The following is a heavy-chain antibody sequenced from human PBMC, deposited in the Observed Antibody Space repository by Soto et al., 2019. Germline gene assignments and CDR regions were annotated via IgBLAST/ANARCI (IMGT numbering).Heavy chain of an antibody. D-gene: IGHD3-22*01. CDR3: AKVPGYYDSSGAGGYFDY. Sequence: PGGSLRLSCAASRFMFSSYWMHWVRQAPGKGLVWVSRINSDGGTTTYADSVKGRFTISRDNAKNTLYLQMNSLRAEDTAVYYCAKVPGYYDSSGAGGYFDYWGQGTLVTVSS. J-gene: IGHJ4*02. V-gene: IGHV3-74*01. CDR1: RFMFSSYW. CDR2: INSDGGTT.